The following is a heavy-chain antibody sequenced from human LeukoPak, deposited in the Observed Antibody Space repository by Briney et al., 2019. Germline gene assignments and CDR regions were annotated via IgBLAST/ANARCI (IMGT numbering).Heavy chain of an antibody. CDR2: IWYDGSNK. J-gene: IGHJ4*02. CDR1: GFTFSSYG. Sequence: GRSLRLSCAASGFTFSSYGMHWVRQAPGKGLEWVAVIWYDGSNKYYADSVKGRFTISRDNSKNTLYLQMNSLRAEDTAVYYCARGGDNVVVPAATLFDYWGQGTLVTVSS. V-gene: IGHV3-33*01. D-gene: IGHD2-2*01. CDR3: ARGGDNVVVPAATLFDY.